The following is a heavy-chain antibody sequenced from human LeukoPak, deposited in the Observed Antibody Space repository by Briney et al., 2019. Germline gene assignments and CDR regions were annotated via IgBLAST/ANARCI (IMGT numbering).Heavy chain of an antibody. CDR3: ARDMVDYYDSSGTLRAFDI. CDR2: ISSSGSTI. J-gene: IGHJ3*02. CDR1: GFTFSDYY. V-gene: IGHV3-11*04. D-gene: IGHD3-22*01. Sequence: GGSLRLSCAASGFTFSDYYMSWIRQAPGKGLGWVSYISSSGSTIYYADSVKGRFTISRDNAKNSLYLQMNSLRAEDTAVYYCARDMVDYYDSSGTLRAFDIWGQGTMDTVSS.